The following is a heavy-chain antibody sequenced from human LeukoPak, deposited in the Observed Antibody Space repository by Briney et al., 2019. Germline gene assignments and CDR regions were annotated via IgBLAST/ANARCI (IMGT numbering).Heavy chain of an antibody. J-gene: IGHJ4*02. CDR1: GFTFSNYG. CDR3: ATEGGRSSLGHLDN. CDR2: IWYDGSKK. D-gene: IGHD2-15*01. V-gene: IGHV3-33*08. Sequence: GRSLRLSCAASGFTFSNYGMHWVRQAPGKGLEWVAVIWYDGSKKYYTDSVKGRFTISRDSPKNTLYLQMNSLRADDTAVYYCATEGGRSSLGHLDNWGQGTLVTVSS.